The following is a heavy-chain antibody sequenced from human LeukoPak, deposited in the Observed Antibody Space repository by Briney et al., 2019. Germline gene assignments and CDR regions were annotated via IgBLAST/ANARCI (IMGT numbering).Heavy chain of an antibody. CDR1: GFTFSSYE. D-gene: IGHD3-22*01. Sequence: GGSLRLSCAASGFTFSSYEMNWVRQAPGKGLEWVSYISSSGSTIYYADSVKGRFTISRDNAKNSLYLQMNSLRAEDTAVYYCAKAYGGDSSKNAIDYWGQGTLVTVSS. CDR2: ISSSGSTI. V-gene: IGHV3-48*03. J-gene: IGHJ4*02. CDR3: AKAYGGDSSKNAIDY.